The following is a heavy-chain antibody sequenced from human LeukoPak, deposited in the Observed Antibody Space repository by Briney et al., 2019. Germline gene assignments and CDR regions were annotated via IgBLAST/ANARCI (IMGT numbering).Heavy chain of an antibody. CDR3: AKGPYYDSSGYFL. D-gene: IGHD3-22*01. J-gene: IGHJ4*02. V-gene: IGHV3-23*01. CDR1: GFTYSSYG. CDR2: ISGSGGST. Sequence: PGGSLRLSCAASGFTYSSYGMSWVRQAPGKGLEWVSAISGSGGSTYYADSVKGRFTISRDNSKNTLYLQMNSLRAEDTAVYYCAKGPYYDSSGYFLWGQGTLVTVSS.